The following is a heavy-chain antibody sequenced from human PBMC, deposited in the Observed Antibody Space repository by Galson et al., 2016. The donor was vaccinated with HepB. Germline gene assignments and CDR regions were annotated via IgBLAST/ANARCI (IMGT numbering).Heavy chain of an antibody. Sequence: SVKVSCKASGYSFTTYAVHWVRQAPGHSLEWMGWINAGNGNTRYSQNFQGRVSITRDISASAAYMELSSLRSEDTAIYYCARVRGGSYFKGFFDDWGQGTLVTVSS. J-gene: IGHJ4*02. D-gene: IGHD1-26*01. CDR2: INAGNGNT. CDR1: GYSFTTYA. CDR3: ARVRGGSYFKGFFDD. V-gene: IGHV1-3*01.